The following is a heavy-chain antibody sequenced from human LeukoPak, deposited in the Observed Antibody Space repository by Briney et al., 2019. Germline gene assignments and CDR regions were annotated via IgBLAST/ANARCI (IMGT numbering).Heavy chain of an antibody. CDR2: ISSSSSTI. D-gene: IGHD6-13*01. CDR1: GFTFSSYS. Sequence: GGSLRLSCAASGFTFSSYSMNWVRQAPGKGLEWVSYISSSSSTIYYADSVKGRFTISRDNAKNSLYLQMNSLRAEDTAVYYCARDSYRTLSSWVPDSGVYYCMDVWGKGTTVTVSS. J-gene: IGHJ6*03. CDR3: ARDSYRTLSSWVPDSGVYYCMDV. V-gene: IGHV3-48*01.